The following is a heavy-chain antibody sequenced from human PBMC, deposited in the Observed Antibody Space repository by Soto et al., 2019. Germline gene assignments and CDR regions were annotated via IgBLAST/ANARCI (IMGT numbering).Heavy chain of an antibody. Sequence: ASVKVSCKTSGYNFNVHYMHWVRQAPGQGPEWMGWIHPNNGATYYAQEFLGWVTLTSNPSIRTFYMELSNLKSDDTAVYYCARDMEASQGRYFDFWGQGTLVTVSS. CDR2: IHPNNGAT. CDR3: ARDMEASQGRYFDF. D-gene: IGHD1-1*01. V-gene: IGHV1-2*04. J-gene: IGHJ4*02. CDR1: GYNFNVHY.